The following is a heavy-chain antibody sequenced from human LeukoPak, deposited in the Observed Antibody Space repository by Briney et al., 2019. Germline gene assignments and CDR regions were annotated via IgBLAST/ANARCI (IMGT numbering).Heavy chain of an antibody. CDR2: ISYDGSNK. D-gene: IGHD3-22*01. Sequence: GGSLRLSCAASGFTFSSYAMHWVRQAPGKGLEWVAVISYDGSNKYYADSVKGRFTISRDNSKNTLYLQKNSLRAEDTAVYYCARGDSSGYFLDYWGQGTLVTVSS. CDR3: ARGDSSGYFLDY. J-gene: IGHJ4*02. V-gene: IGHV3-30-3*01. CDR1: GFTFSSYA.